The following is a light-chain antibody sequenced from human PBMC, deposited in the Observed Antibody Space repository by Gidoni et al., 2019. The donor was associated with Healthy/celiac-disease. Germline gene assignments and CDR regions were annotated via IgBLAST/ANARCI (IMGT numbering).Light chain of an antibody. CDR1: QSISSY. CDR2: AAS. CDR3: QQSYSTPPWT. Sequence: DIHMTQSPSSLSASVGDRVTITCRGSQSISSYLNWYQQKPGKAPKLLIYAASSLQSGVPSRFSGSGSGTDFTLTIRSLQPEDFATYYCQQSYSTPPWTFGQGTKVEIK. V-gene: IGKV1-39*01. J-gene: IGKJ1*01.